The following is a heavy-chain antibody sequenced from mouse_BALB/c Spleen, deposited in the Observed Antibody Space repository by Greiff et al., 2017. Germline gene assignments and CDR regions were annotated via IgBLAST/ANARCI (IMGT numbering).Heavy chain of an antibody. D-gene: IGHD2-4*01. J-gene: IGHJ3*01. CDR1: GFNIKDTY. CDR2: IDPANGNT. Sequence: EVQLQQSGAELVKPGASVKLSCTASGFNIKDTYMHWVKQRPEQGLEWIGRIDPANGNTKYDPKFQGKATITADTSSNTAYLQLSSLTSEDTAVYYCAPTMINAWFAYWGQGTLVTVSA. V-gene: IGHV14-3*02. CDR3: APTMINAWFAY.